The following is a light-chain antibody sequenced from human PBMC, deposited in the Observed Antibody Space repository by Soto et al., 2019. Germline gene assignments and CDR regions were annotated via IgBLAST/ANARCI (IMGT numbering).Light chain of an antibody. CDR1: QSVSSY. Sequence: EIVLTQSPATLSLSPGERATLSCRASQSVSSYLAWYQQKPGQAPRLLIYDASNRATGIPTRFSGRGAGTAFTLTISSLDPEDFAGDYCQQRSNCPPTVGGGTNVEIK. J-gene: IGKJ4*01. V-gene: IGKV3-11*01. CDR3: QQRSNCPPT. CDR2: DAS.